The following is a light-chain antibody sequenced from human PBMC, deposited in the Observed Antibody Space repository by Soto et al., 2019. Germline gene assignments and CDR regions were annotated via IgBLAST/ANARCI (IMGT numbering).Light chain of an antibody. V-gene: IGKV3-20*01. CDR3: QQYGNSRWT. CDR2: GAS. J-gene: IGKJ1*01. CDR1: QSVSSSY. Sequence: EVVLTQSPGTLSLFPGERATLSCRASQSVSSSYLAWYQQKPGQAPRLLIFGASIRATGIPDRFSGSGSGTDFILTISRLEPEDFAVYYCQQYGNSRWTFGQGTKVEIK.